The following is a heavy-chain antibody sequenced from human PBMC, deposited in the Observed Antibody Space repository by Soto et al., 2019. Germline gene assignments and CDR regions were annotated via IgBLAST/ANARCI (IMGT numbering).Heavy chain of an antibody. D-gene: IGHD3-16*02. J-gene: IGHJ3*01. V-gene: IGHV5-51*01. CDR3: ASGYDYVWGSYRYPDAFDL. Sequence: GESLKISCKGSGYSFTSYWIGWVRQMPGKGLEWMGIIYPGDSDTRYSPSFQGQVTISADKSISTAYLQWSSLKASDTAMYYCASGYDYVWGSYRYPDAFDLWGQGTMVTVSS. CDR1: GYSFTSYW. CDR2: IYPGDSDT.